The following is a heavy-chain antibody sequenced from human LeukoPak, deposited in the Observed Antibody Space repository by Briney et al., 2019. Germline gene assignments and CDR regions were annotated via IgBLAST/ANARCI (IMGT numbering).Heavy chain of an antibody. CDR3: AKALSSSIRYYYMDV. Sequence: GGSLRLSCAASGFTFDDYAMHWVRQAPGKGLEGVSGISWNSGSIGYADSVKGRYTISRDNAKNSLYLQMNSLRAEDTALYYCAKALSSSIRYYYMDVWGKGTTVTVSS. D-gene: IGHD6-6*01. J-gene: IGHJ6*03. CDR2: ISWNSGSI. CDR1: GFTFDDYA. V-gene: IGHV3-9*01.